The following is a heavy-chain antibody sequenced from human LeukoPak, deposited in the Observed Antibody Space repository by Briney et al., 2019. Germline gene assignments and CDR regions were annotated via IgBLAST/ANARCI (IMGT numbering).Heavy chain of an antibody. CDR2: IYYSGST. CDR1: GGSISSGDYY. D-gene: IGHD2-2*01. V-gene: IGHV4-61*08. CDR3: ARAEGYCSSTSCSNWFDP. J-gene: IGHJ5*02. Sequence: ASQTLSLTCTVSGGSISSGDYYWSWIRQPPGKGLEWIGYIYYSGSTNYNPSLKSRVTISVDTSKNQFSLKLSSVTAADTAVYYCARAEGYCSSTSCSNWFDPWGQGTLVTVSS.